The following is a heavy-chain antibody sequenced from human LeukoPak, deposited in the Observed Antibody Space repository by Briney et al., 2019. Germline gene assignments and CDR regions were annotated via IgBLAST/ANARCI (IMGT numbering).Heavy chain of an antibody. D-gene: IGHD3-10*01. CDR2: ISPSHGST. V-gene: IGHV3-23*01. J-gene: IGHJ4*02. Sequence: GGSLRLSCAASGFIFNHYAMSWVRQAPGKGLEWVSGISPSHGSTYYADPVRGRFSISRDNSKNTLYLHMNNLRVEDSALYYCAKEKTVRGVIPLHLDYWGQGSLVTVSS. CDR3: AKEKTVRGVIPLHLDY. CDR1: GFIFNHYA.